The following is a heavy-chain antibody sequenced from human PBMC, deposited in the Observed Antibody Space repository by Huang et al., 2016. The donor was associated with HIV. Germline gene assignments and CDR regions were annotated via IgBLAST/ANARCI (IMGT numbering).Heavy chain of an antibody. Sequence: EVQLMESGGGLVQPGGSLRLSCAASGFTFSTYNMNWVSQAPGKGLEWVSYITSSSGSIYYADSVKGRFTISRDNAKNSLYLKMNSLRAEDTAVYYCARFGSYYYGSGSYLDAFDIWGQGTMVTVSS. CDR1: GFTFSTYN. CDR3: ARFGSYYYGSGSYLDAFDI. J-gene: IGHJ3*02. D-gene: IGHD3-10*01. CDR2: ITSSSGSI. V-gene: IGHV3-48*01.